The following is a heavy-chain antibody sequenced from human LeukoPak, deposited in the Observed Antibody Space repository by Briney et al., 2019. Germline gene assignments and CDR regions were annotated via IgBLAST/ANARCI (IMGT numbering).Heavy chain of an antibody. V-gene: IGHV4-31*03. CDR1: GGSISSGGYY. D-gene: IGHD3-9*01. Sequence: SQTLSLTCTVSGGSISSGGYYWSWIRQPPGKGLEWIGYIYYSGSTYYNPSLKGRVTISVDTSKNQFSLKLSSVTAADTAVYYCARGGIRYFDWSFDYWGQGTLVTVS. J-gene: IGHJ4*02. CDR3: ARGGIRYFDWSFDY. CDR2: IYYSGST.